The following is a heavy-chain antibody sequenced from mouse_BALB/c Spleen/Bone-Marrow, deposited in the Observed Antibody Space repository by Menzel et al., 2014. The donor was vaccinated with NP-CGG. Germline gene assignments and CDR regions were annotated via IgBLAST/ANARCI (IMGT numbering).Heavy chain of an antibody. CDR2: ISTYSGNT. V-gene: IGHV1-67*01. CDR1: GYTFTDYA. D-gene: IGHD1-1*01. J-gene: IGHJ3*01. Sequence: VKLVESGPELVRPGVSVKISCKGSGYTFTDYAMHWVKQSHAKSLEWIGVISTYSGNTNYNQKFKGKATMTVDKSSSTAYMELARLTSEDSAIYYCARRGIYYGSSSFAYWGQGTLVTVSA. CDR3: ARRGIYYGSSSFAY.